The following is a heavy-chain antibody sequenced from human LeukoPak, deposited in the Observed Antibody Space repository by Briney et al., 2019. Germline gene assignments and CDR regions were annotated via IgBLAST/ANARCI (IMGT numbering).Heavy chain of an antibody. J-gene: IGHJ6*02. D-gene: IGHD6-13*01. V-gene: IGHV4-39*07. CDR3: ASFIAAAGTPYYGMDV. CDR1: GGSISSSSYY. CDR2: IYYSGST. Sequence: SETLSLTCTVSGGSISSSSYYWGWIRQPPGKGLEWIGSIYYSGSTYYNPSLKSRVTISVDTSKNQFSLKLSSVTAADTAVYYCASFIAAAGTPYYGMDVWGQGTTVAVSS.